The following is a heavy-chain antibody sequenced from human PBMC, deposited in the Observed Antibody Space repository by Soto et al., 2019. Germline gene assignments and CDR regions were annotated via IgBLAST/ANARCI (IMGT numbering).Heavy chain of an antibody. D-gene: IGHD6-13*01. CDR2: ISWNSGSI. CDR1: GFTFDDYA. CDR3: AKDSKYSNSWYYFDY. J-gene: IGHJ4*02. V-gene: IGHV3-9*01. Sequence: EVQLVKSGAGLVQPGRSLRLSCAASGFTFDDYAMHWVRQAPGKGLEWVSGISWNSGSIGYADSVKGRFTISRDNAKNSLYLQMNSLRAEHTALYYCAKDSKYSNSWYYFDYWGQGTLVTVSS.